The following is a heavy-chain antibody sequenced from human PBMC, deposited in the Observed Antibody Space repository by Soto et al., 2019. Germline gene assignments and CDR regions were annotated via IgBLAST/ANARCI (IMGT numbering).Heavy chain of an antibody. CDR2: ISGSGGST. CDR3: ARQQGGSLSSLYFDY. D-gene: IGHD2-15*01. V-gene: IGHV3-23*01. J-gene: IGHJ4*02. Sequence: EVQMLEYGGGLVQPGGSLGLSCAAAGFTFGSYAMSWVRQAPGKGLEWVSGISGSGGSTFYADSVKGRFTISRDNSNNMVYLQIDNVGADDTAVYYCARQQGGSLSSLYFDYWGQGTLVTVSS. CDR1: GFTFGSYA.